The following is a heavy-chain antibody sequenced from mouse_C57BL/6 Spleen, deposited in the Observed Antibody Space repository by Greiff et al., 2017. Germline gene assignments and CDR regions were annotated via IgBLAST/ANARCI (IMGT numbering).Heavy chain of an antibody. Sequence: QVQLQQPGAELVMPGASVKLSCKASGYTFTSYWMHWVKQRPGQGLEWIGEIDPSDSYTNYNQKFKGKSTLTVDKSSSTAYMQLSSLTSEDSAVYYCARVGDVDYFDYWGQGTTRTVSS. CDR1: GYTFTSYW. CDR2: IDPSDSYT. D-gene: IGHD3-3*01. CDR3: ARVGDVDYFDY. V-gene: IGHV1-69*01. J-gene: IGHJ2*01.